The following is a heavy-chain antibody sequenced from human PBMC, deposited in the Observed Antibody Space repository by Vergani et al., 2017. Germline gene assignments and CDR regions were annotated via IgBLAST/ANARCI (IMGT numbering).Heavy chain of an antibody. D-gene: IGHD4-23*01. Sequence: EVQLVLSGAEVKKPGESLKISCKGSGYSFTSYWIGWVRQLPGKGLGWMGIIYPGDSDTRYSPSFQGQVTISADKSISTSYLQWSSLKASDTAMYYCARHNSAEGYGGNYWFDPWGQGTLVTVSS. CDR3: ARHNSAEGYGGNYWFDP. V-gene: IGHV5-51*01. CDR2: IYPGDSDT. J-gene: IGHJ5*02. CDR1: GYSFTSYW.